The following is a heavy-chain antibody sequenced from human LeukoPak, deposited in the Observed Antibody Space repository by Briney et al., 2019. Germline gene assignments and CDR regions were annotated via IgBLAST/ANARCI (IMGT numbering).Heavy chain of an antibody. CDR3: ARDPYSGTYGNTYYYYMDV. V-gene: IGHV3-21*01. Sequence: GGSLRLSCEASGFSFSSYNMDWVRQTPGMGLEWISSITTSSTYTFYADSVKGRFTISRDNARNSLYLQMNSLRVEDTAVYYCARDPYSGTYGNTYYYYMDVWGKGTTVTISS. CDR2: ITTSSTYT. CDR1: GFSFSSYN. D-gene: IGHD1-26*01. J-gene: IGHJ6*03.